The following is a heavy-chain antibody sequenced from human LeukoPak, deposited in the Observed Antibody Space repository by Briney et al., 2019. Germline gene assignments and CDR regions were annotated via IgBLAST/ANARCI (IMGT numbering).Heavy chain of an antibody. D-gene: IGHD1-1*01. CDR2: IYYSGYT. Sequence: PSETLSLTCTVSDGSISTSYWSWIRQPPGKGLEGIGYIYYSGYTNYNPSLKSRVTMSVDTSKNQFSLKLSSVTAADTAVYYCARGQSTGTTAQPDYWGQGTLVTVSS. J-gene: IGHJ4*02. V-gene: IGHV4-59*01. CDR3: ARGQSTGTTAQPDY. CDR1: DGSISTSY.